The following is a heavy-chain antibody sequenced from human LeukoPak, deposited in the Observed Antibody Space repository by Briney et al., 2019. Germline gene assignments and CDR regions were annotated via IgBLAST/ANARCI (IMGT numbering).Heavy chain of an antibody. V-gene: IGHV4-34*01. CDR2: INHSGST. CDR3: ATEPYYYDSSGSPRGYDAFDI. Sequence: SETLSLTCAVYGGSFSGYYWSWIRQPPGKGLEWIGEINHSGSTNYNPSLKSRVTISVDTSKNQFSLKLSSMTAADTAVYYCATEPYYYDSSGSPRGYDAFDIWGQGTMVTVSS. CDR1: GGSFSGYY. J-gene: IGHJ3*02. D-gene: IGHD3-22*01.